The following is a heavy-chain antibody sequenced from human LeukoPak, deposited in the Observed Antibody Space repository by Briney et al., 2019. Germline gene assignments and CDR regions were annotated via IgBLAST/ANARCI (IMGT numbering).Heavy chain of an antibody. V-gene: IGHV4-59*01. D-gene: IGHD3-10*01. CDR2: IYYSGST. Sequence: PSETLSLTCAGYAGSFSAYYWSWLRQPPGKGLEWIGYIYYSGSTNYNPSLKSRVTISVDTSKNQFSLKLSSVTAADTAVYYCARVGTYGSGSYLSWLDYWGQGTLVTVSS. CDR1: AGSFSAYY. J-gene: IGHJ4*02. CDR3: ARVGTYGSGSYLSWLDY.